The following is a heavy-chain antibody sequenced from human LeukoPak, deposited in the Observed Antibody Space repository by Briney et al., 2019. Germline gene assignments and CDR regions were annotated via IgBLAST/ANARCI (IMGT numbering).Heavy chain of an antibody. CDR1: GFSFSSYA. CDR2: IWSDGRNK. D-gene: IGHD2-21*02. J-gene: IGHJ4*02. Sequence: PGGSLRLSCAASGFSFSSYAMHWVRQAPGKGLEWVAVIWSDGRNKYYADSVKGRFTISRDNSKNMLYLQMNSLRAEDTAVYYCAKALTQIPRLATGLGYWGQGTLVTVSS. CDR3: AKALTQIPRLATGLGY. V-gene: IGHV3-33*06.